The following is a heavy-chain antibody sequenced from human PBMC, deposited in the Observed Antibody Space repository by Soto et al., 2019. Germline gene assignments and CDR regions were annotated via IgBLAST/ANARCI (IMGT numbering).Heavy chain of an antibody. V-gene: IGHV3-15*01. Sequence: VQLVESGGGLVKPGGSLRLSCAASGFTFSNAWMSWVRQAPGKGLEWVGRIKSKTDGGTTDYAAPVKGRFTISRDDSKNTLYLQMNSLKTEDTAVYYCTTEFGGNSGFDYWGQGTLVTVSS. CDR2: IKSKTDGGTT. D-gene: IGHD2-21*02. CDR1: GFTFSNAW. J-gene: IGHJ4*02. CDR3: TTEFGGNSGFDY.